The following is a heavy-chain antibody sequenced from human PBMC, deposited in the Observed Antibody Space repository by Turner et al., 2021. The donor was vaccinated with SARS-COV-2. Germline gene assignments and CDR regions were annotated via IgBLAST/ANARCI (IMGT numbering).Heavy chain of an antibody. CDR1: GGSIGSSSYS. V-gene: IGHV4-39*01. D-gene: IGHD1-26*01. J-gene: IGHJ5*02. CDR2: IYYSGST. CDR3: AGHWEVGAAAYVAGFDP. Sequence: QRLLQESVPGLVKPSETLSLTCTVSGGSIGSSSYSWGWIRKPPGKGLAGIGSIYYSGSTYYSPSLKSRVTISVDTSKNQYSQKLTSVTAADTAVYFCAGHWEVGAAAYVAGFDPWGQGTMVTVSS.